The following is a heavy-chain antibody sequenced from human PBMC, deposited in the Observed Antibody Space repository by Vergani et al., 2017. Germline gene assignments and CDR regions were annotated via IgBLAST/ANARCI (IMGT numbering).Heavy chain of an antibody. Sequence: QVQLRESGPGLVKPSETLSLSCTMSGYSANSGYYWAWIRQSAAKGLEWIGSDDHSGDTYYNPSLESRVTILLDTSRKQFFLRPSSVTAAATAVYYCAGGNDRGTYNPPLDPWGPGTRVTVSS. J-gene: IGHJ5*02. V-gene: IGHV4-38-2*02. CDR2: DDHSGDT. D-gene: IGHD5-24*01. CDR3: AGGNDRGTYNPPLDP. CDR1: GYSANSGYY.